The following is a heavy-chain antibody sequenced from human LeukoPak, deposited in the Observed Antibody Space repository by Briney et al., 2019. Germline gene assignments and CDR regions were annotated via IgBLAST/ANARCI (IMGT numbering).Heavy chain of an antibody. CDR3: AREDQNPITIFGVIDY. V-gene: IGHV4-30-4*08. CDR2: IYYSGST. CDR1: GGSISSYY. D-gene: IGHD3-3*01. J-gene: IGHJ4*02. Sequence: SETLSLTCTVSGGSISSYYWSWIRQPPGKGLEWIGYIYYSGSTYYNPSLKSRVTISVDTSKNQFSLKLSSVTAADTAVYYCAREDQNPITIFGVIDYWGQGTLVTVSS.